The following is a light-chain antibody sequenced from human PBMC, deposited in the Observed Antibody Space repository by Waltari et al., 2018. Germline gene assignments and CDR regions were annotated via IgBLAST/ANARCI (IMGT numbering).Light chain of an antibody. J-gene: IGKJ4*01. V-gene: IGKV3-11*01. CDR1: QSVSSY. CDR3: QQRVHWPLT. Sequence: EIVLTQSPATLSLSPGERATLSCRASQSVSSYLVWYQQKPGQAPRLLIYDASNRATGIPARFSGSGSGTDFTLTISSLEPEDFAVYYCQQRVHWPLTFGGGTNVEI. CDR2: DAS.